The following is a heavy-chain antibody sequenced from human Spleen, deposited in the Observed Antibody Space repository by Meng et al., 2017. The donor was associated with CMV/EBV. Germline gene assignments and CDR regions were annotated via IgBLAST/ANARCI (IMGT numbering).Heavy chain of an antibody. J-gene: IGHJ6*02. V-gene: IGHV4-61*01. Sequence: SETLSLTCIVSGGSVSSGSYYWSWIRQPPGKGLEWIAHIYDSGSTSYNPSLKSRVTISVDTSKNQFSLKLSSVTAADTAVYYCARQLRVMVYANYYYYGMDVWGQGTTVTVSS. CDR2: IYDSGST. D-gene: IGHD2-8*01. CDR3: ARQLRVMVYANYYYYGMDV. CDR1: GGSVSSGSYY.